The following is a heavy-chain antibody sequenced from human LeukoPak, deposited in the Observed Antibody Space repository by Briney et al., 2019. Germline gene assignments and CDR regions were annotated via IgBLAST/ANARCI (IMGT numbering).Heavy chain of an antibody. CDR1: GGSISSGGYY. CDR3: ARDLMVYAKPQGY. V-gene: IGHV4-39*07. Sequence: PSETLSLTCTVSGGSISSGGYYWSWIRQHPGKGLEWIGEINHSGSTNYNPSLKSRVTISVDTSKNQFSLKLSSVTAADTAVYYCARDLMVYAKPQGYWGQGTLVTVSS. CDR2: INHSGST. D-gene: IGHD2-8*01. J-gene: IGHJ4*02.